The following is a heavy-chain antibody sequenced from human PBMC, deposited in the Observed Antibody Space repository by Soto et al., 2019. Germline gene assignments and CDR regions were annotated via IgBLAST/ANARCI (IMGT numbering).Heavy chain of an antibody. CDR3: AREGDARWLES. CDR1: GFSVSGWY. D-gene: IGHD1-26*01. V-gene: IGHV3-72*01. Sequence: EVQLVESGGGLVQPGGSARLSCAASGFSVSGWYMDWVRQAPGKGLEWVARLKDRSQNYATEYAASVKGRFTVSRHASQNSMYLQMNSLKIEATAVYYCAREGDARWLESWGQGPLVTVS. CDR2: LKDRSQNYAT. J-gene: IGHJ5*01.